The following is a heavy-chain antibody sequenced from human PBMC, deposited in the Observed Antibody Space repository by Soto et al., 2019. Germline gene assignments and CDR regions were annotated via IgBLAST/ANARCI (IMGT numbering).Heavy chain of an antibody. D-gene: IGHD3-10*01. J-gene: IGHJ4*02. Sequence: EVQLVESGGGLVQPGGSLRLSCAASGFIFSDYWIHWVRQAPGKRLVWVSRIKSDESTTNYADSVWGRLTISRDNATNTVYLQMNSLRVEDTAVYYCARGARNYYYFDYWGQGTLVTVSS. CDR3: ARGARNYYYFDY. CDR1: GFIFSDYW. V-gene: IGHV3-74*01. CDR2: IKSDESTT.